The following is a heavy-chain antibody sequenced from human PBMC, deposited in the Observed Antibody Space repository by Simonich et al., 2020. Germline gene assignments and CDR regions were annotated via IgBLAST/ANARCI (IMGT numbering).Heavy chain of an antibody. Sequence: QVQLVQSGAEVKKPGASVKVSCKASGYTFTGYYMHWVRQAPGQGLDGMGWINPNRSGTNYEQKFQGRVTMTRDTSISTAYMELSRLRSDDTAVYYCARDPVVPAAIRNAFDIWGQGTMVTVSS. CDR3: ARDPVVPAAIRNAFDI. CDR2: INPNRSGT. CDR1: GYTFTGYY. J-gene: IGHJ3*02. V-gene: IGHV1-2*02. D-gene: IGHD2-2*01.